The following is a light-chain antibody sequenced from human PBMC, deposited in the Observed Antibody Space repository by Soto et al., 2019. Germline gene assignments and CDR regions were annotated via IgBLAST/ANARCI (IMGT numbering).Light chain of an antibody. Sequence: IVLTQSPATLSVSPGKRATLPCRASQNISNYLIWYQQKPGQAPRLLIYDASTLQTGVPSRFRGSGFGTEFTLTISSLQPDDFATYYCQQYKTYWTFGPGTKVDIK. CDR1: QNISNY. V-gene: IGKV3-11*01. CDR3: QQYKTYWT. J-gene: IGKJ1*01. CDR2: DAS.